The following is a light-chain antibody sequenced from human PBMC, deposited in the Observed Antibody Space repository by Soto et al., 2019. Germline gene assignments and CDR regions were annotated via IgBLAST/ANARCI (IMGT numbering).Light chain of an antibody. CDR3: QQSYSTRMYT. Sequence: DIQMTQSPSSLSASVGDRVTITCRASQSISSYLNWYQQKPGKAPQLLIYAASSLQSGVPSRFSGSGSGTAVTLTIISLQNQDFSTFYCQQSYSTRMYTFGQGTKLEIK. J-gene: IGKJ2*01. V-gene: IGKV1-39*01. CDR2: AAS. CDR1: QSISSY.